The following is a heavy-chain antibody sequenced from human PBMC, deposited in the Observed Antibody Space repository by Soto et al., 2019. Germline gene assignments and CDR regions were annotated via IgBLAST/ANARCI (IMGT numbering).Heavy chain of an antibody. CDR3: ATDPPGYSYGMDY. V-gene: IGHV1-24*01. J-gene: IGHJ4*02. CDR1: GYTLTELS. Sequence: ASVKVSCKVSGYTLTELSIHWVRQPPGKGLGWMGGFVPEDGETIYAQKFQGRVTMTEDTSTDTAYMELSSLRSEDTAVYYCATDPPGYSYGMDYWGQGTLVTVSS. D-gene: IGHD5-18*01. CDR2: FVPEDGET.